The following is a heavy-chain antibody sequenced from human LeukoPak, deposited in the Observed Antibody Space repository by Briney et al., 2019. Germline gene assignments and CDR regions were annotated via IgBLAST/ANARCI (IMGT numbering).Heavy chain of an antibody. V-gene: IGHV1-8*01. CDR3: ARVVYSGSYYDDY. D-gene: IGHD1-26*01. CDR1: GYTFTSYD. Sequence: ASVTVSCKASGYTFTSYDINWVRQATGQGLEWMGWRNPNSGNTGYAQKFQGRVTMTRNTTISTAYMELSSLRSEATAVYYCARVVYSGSYYDDYWGQGTLVTVSS. CDR2: RNPNSGNT. J-gene: IGHJ4*02.